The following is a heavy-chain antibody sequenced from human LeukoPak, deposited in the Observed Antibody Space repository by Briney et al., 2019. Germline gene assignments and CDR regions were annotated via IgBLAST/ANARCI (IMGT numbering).Heavy chain of an antibody. V-gene: IGHV3-9*03. J-gene: IGHJ4*02. CDR3: AKAPSSSTSWYYFEI. CDR2: ISWNSGSI. D-gene: IGHD6-13*01. Sequence: GGSLRLSCAASGFTFDDYAMHSVRQAPGKGLEWVSGISWNSGSIGYADSVKGRFTISRDNAKNSLYLQMNSLRAEDIVFYYCAKAPSSSTSWYYFEICGQGTLVTVSS. CDR1: GFTFDDYA.